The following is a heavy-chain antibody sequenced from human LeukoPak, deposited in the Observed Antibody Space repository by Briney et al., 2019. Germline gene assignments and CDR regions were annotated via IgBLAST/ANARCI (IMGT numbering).Heavy chain of an antibody. CDR3: ARDRSYDSSGYYSYFDY. D-gene: IGHD3-22*01. J-gene: IGHJ4*02. CDR1: GDSVSSNIAA. Sequence: SQTLSLTCAISGDSVSSNIAAWNGIRQSPSRGLEWLGRTYYRAKWYNDDAVSVKSRITINPDTSQNQFSLQLNSVTPEDTAVYFCARDRSYDSSGYYSYFDYWGQGTLVTVSS. V-gene: IGHV6-1*01. CDR2: TYYRAKWYN.